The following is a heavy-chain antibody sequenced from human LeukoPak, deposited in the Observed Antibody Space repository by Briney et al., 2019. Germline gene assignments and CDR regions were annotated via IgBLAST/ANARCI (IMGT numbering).Heavy chain of an antibody. D-gene: IGHD5-18*01. Sequence: TSGGSLRLSCAASGFTFRNASMSWVRQAPGKGLEWVGRIKSKTDGGTTDYAAPVKGRFTISRDDSKNTLYLQMNSLTTEDTAVYFCAHRDTTMVRVDYWGQGTLVTVSS. J-gene: IGHJ4*02. CDR1: GFTFRNAS. V-gene: IGHV3-15*01. CDR3: AHRDTTMVRVDY. CDR2: IKSKTDGGTT.